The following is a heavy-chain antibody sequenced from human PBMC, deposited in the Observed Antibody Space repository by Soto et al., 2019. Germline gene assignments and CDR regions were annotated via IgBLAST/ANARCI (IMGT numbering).Heavy chain of an antibody. CDR2: IYYSGST. D-gene: IGHD5-18*01. J-gene: IGHJ6*02. CDR3: ARAPRGYSYGSYYYYGMDV. V-gene: IGHV4-59*01. Sequence: SETRSLTWTVSGGSISSYYWSWIRQPPGKGLEWIGYIYYSGSTNYNPSLKSRVTISVDTSKNQFSLKLSSVTAADTAVYYCARAPRGYSYGSYYYYGMDVWGQGTTVTVSS. CDR1: GGSISSYY.